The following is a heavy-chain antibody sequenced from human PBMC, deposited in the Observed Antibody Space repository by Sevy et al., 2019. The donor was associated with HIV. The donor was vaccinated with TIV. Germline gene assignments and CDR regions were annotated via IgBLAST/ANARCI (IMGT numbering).Heavy chain of an antibody. CDR2: ISSSSSAI. J-gene: IGHJ4*02. CDR3: ARDSCGSGTDFDY. Sequence: GGSLRLSCAASGFSFSTYSMNWVRQAPGKGLEWVSYISSSSSAIQYAHSVKGRFTISRDNAKNSLYLQMNSLRDEDTAMYYCARDSCGSGTDFDYWGQGTLVTVSS. CDR1: GFSFSTYS. V-gene: IGHV3-48*02. D-gene: IGHD3-10*01.